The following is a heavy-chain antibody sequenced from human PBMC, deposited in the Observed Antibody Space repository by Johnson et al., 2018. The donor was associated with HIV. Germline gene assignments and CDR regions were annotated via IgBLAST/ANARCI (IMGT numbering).Heavy chain of an antibody. V-gene: IGHV3-72*01. D-gene: IGHD3-10*01. CDR3: ARVLVRGPYPGYAFDI. CDR2: IRNKANSYTT. Sequence: MLLVESGGGLVQPGGSLRLSCAASGFTFSSYAMSWVRQAPGKGLEWVGRIRNKANSYTTEYAASVKGRFTILRDDSKNSLYLQMNSLRAEDTAVYYCARVLVRGPYPGYAFDIWGQGTMVTVSS. J-gene: IGHJ3*02. CDR1: GFTFSSYA.